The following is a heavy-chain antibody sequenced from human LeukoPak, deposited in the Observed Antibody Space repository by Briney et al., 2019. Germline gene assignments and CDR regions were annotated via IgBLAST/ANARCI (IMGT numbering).Heavy chain of an antibody. CDR3: ARRDSSGLYYFDH. D-gene: IGHD6-19*01. Sequence: SGGSLRLSCAASGFTFSSYWMTWVRQPAGKGLGWVANIQRGGSETSYMASAKGRFTVSRDNATNSLYLQMNSLRAEDSALYFCARRDSSGLYYFDHWGPGTLVTVSS. CDR1: GFTFSSYW. CDR2: IQRGGSET. V-gene: IGHV3-7*01. J-gene: IGHJ4*02.